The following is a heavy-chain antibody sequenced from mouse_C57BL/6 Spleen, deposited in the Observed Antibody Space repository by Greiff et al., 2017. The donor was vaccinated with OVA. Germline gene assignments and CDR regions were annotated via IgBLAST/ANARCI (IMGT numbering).Heavy chain of an antibody. Sequence: EVKLVESGGGLVKPGGSLKLSCAASGFTFSDYGMHWVRQAPEKGLEWVAYISSGSSTIYYADTVKGRFTISRDNAKNTLFLQMTSLRSEDTAMYYCASTYYGSSYGFDYWGQGTTLTVSS. J-gene: IGHJ2*01. CDR2: ISSGSSTI. D-gene: IGHD1-1*01. CDR3: ASTYYGSSYGFDY. CDR1: GFTFSDYG. V-gene: IGHV5-17*01.